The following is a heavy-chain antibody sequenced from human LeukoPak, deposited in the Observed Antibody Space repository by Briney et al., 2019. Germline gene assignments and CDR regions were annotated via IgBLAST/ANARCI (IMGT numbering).Heavy chain of an antibody. CDR3: ARSGDYGDPEDY. CDR2: ISGYNGNT. CDR1: GYTFTTYG. Sequence: ASVKVSCKASGYTFTTYGISWVRQAPGQGLEWMGRISGYNGNTNYAQKLQGRVTMTTDTSTSTAYMELRSLRSDDTAVYYCARSGDYGDPEDYWGQGTLVTVSS. D-gene: IGHD4-17*01. V-gene: IGHV1-18*01. J-gene: IGHJ4*02.